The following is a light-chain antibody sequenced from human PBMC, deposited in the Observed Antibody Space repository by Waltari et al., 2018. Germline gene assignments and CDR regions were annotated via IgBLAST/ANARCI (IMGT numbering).Light chain of an antibody. CDR2: DAS. V-gene: IGKV3-20*01. Sequence: EIVLTQSPGTLSLSPGERATLSCRASQSVSSNSLAWYQQKPGQAPRLLFYDASSRATGIPDRFSGSGSGTDFTLTISRLGPEDFAVYYCQQFGTSPYTFGQGTKLEIK. CDR3: QQFGTSPYT. CDR1: QSVSSNS. J-gene: IGKJ2*01.